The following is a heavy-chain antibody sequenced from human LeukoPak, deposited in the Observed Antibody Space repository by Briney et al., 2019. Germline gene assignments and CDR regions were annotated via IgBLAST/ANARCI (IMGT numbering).Heavy chain of an antibody. CDR2: ISYDGSNQ. CDR1: GFTFSSYG. Sequence: GRSPRLSCAASGFTFSSYGIHWVRQAPGKGLEWVALISYDGSNQYYADSVKGRVIISTDNSKNTLYLQMNSLRAEDTAIYYCAKDAAETKGHYYGAGTYYQSSFDYWGQGAPVTVSS. CDR3: AKDAAETKGHYYGAGTYYQSSFDY. V-gene: IGHV3-30*18. J-gene: IGHJ4*02. D-gene: IGHD3-10*01.